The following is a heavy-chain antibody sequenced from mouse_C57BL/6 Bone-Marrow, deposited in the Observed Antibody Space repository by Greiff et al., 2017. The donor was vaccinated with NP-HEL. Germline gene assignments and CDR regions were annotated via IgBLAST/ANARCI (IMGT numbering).Heavy chain of an antibody. Sequence: EVKLVESGEGLVKPGGSLKLSCAASGFTFSSYAMSWVRQTPEKRLEWVAYISSGGDYIYYADTVKGRFTISRDNARNTLYLQMSSLKSEDTAMYYCTRAYHYYAMDDWGQGTSVTVSS. V-gene: IGHV5-9-1*02. CDR3: TRAYHYYAMDD. CDR1: GFTFSSYA. J-gene: IGHJ4*01. CDR2: ISSGGDYI.